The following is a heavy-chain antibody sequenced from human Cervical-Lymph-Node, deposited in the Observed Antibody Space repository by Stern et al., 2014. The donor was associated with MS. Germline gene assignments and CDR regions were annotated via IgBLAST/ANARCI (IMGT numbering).Heavy chain of an antibody. CDR3: AKEGIAVASFDY. D-gene: IGHD6-19*01. Sequence: EDQLVESGGDLAQPGGSLRLSCAVSGFTFSLYAMSWVRQAPGQGLEWVSAISGTDSSTYYAETVKGRFTISRDNSKYTLYLQMNNLRAEDTAVYYCAKEGIAVASFDYWGQGTLVTVSS. J-gene: IGHJ4*02. V-gene: IGHV3-23*04. CDR1: GFTFSLYA. CDR2: ISGTDSST.